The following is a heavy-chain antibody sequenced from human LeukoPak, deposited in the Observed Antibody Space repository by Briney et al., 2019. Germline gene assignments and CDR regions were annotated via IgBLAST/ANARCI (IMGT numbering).Heavy chain of an antibody. Sequence: TGGSLRLSCAASGFTFNSYAMTWVRQAPGEGLEWVSAISGSGGSTYYADSVKGRFTISGDNSKNTLYLQMNSLRADDTAVYYCAKGAAGIPFDYWGQGTLVTVSS. CDR2: ISGSGGST. J-gene: IGHJ4*02. V-gene: IGHV3-23*01. D-gene: IGHD6-13*01. CDR1: GFTFNSYA. CDR3: AKGAAGIPFDY.